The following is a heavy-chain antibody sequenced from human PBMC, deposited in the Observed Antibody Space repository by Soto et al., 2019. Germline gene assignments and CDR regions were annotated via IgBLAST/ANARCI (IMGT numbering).Heavy chain of an antibody. J-gene: IGHJ3*01. D-gene: IGHD3-16*02. CDR1: GFTFTQYM. Sequence: EVQLVESGGGLVNPGGSLRLSCAASGFTFTQYMITWVRQAPGKGLQWVASISSGSNFKYHSDSMEGRFTISRDNAKNSVYLEMKRVKAGDTAVYYCARDLDGRYLSVVFDLWGQGTVVTVSS. CDR3: ARDLDGRYLSVVFDL. V-gene: IGHV3-21*06. CDR2: ISSGSNFK.